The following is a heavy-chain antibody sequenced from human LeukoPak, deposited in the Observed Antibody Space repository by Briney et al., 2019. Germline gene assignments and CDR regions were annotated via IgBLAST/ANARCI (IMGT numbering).Heavy chain of an antibody. D-gene: IGHD3-22*01. J-gene: IGHJ4*02. CDR3: ARDGLSLYYDSSGSFDY. V-gene: IGHV1-46*01. Sequence: GASVTVSCTASGYTFTSYYMHWVRQAPGQGLEWMGIINPSGGSTSYAQKFQGRVTMTRDTSTSTVYMELSSLRSEDTAMYYCARDGLSLYYDSSGSFDYWGQGTLVTVSS. CDR1: GYTFTSYY. CDR2: INPSGGST.